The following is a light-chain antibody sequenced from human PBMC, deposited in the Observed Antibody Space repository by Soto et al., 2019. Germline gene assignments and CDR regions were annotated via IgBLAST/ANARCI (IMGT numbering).Light chain of an antibody. J-gene: IGKJ1*01. CDR2: GAS. Sequence: EIVLTQPPGTLSLSPGERATLSCRASQSVSSSYLAWYQQKPGQAPRLLIYGASSMATGIPDRFSGSGSGTDFTLTISRLEPEDFAVYYCQQYGSSPRTFGQGTKVEIK. CDR3: QQYGSSPRT. V-gene: IGKV3-20*01. CDR1: QSVSSSY.